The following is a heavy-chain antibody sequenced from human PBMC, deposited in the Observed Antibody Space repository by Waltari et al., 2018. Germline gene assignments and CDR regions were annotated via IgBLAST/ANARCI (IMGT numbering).Heavy chain of an antibody. CDR1: GYTFTSYD. CDR2: MNPNSGNT. D-gene: IGHD3-3*01. CDR3: ARGHGTGPKGPWNDFWSGYLVYYYYGMDV. J-gene: IGHJ6*02. Sequence: QVQLVQSGAEVKKPGASVKVSCKASGYTFTSYDINWVRQATGQGLEWMGWMNPNSGNTGYAQKFQGRVTMTRNTSISTGYMELSSLRSEDTAVYYCARGHGTGPKGPWNDFWSGYLVYYYYGMDVWGQGTTVTVSS. V-gene: IGHV1-8*01.